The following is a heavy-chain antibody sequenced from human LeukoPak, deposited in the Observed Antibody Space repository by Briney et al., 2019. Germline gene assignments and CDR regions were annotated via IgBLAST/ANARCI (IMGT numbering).Heavy chain of an antibody. CDR1: GGSISSYY. CDR2: IYYSGST. CDR3: ARATHYYDSSGYYHYFDY. D-gene: IGHD3-22*01. Sequence: SETLSLTCTVSGGSISSYYWSWIRQPPGKGLEWIGYIYYSGSTNYNPSLKSRVTISVDTSKNQFSLKLSSVTAADTAVYYCARATHYYDSSGYYHYFDYWGQGTLVTVSS. J-gene: IGHJ4*02. V-gene: IGHV4-59*01.